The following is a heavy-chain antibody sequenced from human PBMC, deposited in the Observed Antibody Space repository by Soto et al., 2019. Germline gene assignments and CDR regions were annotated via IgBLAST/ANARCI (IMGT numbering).Heavy chain of an antibody. V-gene: IGHV4-61*01. CDR2: INHSGTT. CDR3: ARGGPAWEITMVRGVIKVFDY. D-gene: IGHD3-10*01. Sequence: SETLSLTCTVSGCSVSSGWYYWSWLPPPPGEGREGVGEINHSGTTNHNPSLKSRVTISVDTSKNQFSLKLSSVTAADTAVYYCARGGPAWEITMVRGVIKVFDYWGQGTLVTVSS. J-gene: IGHJ4*02. CDR1: GCSVSSGWYY.